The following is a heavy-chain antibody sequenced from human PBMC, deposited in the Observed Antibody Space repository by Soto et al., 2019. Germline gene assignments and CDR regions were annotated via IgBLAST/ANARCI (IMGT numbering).Heavy chain of an antibody. CDR3: VRIPDTAIQLWSEYFFDN. CDR1: GFTVTDSY. V-gene: IGHV3-11*01. J-gene: IGHJ4*02. CDR2: ISNSGNTI. Sequence: QVQLVASGGGLVRPGESLTLSCAGSGFTVTDSYMTWLRQAPGKAPEWISYISNSGNTIYFAASVKGRFTLSRDSATNSLHLHMTSLRDEDTAVYYCVRIPDTAIQLWSEYFFDNWGQETLVTVSS. D-gene: IGHD5-18*01.